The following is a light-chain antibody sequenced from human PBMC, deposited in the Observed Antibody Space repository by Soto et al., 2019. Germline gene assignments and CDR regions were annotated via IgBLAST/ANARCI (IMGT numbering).Light chain of an antibody. CDR2: GAS. CDR1: QRVNIN. V-gene: IGKV3-15*01. J-gene: IGKJ1*01. CDR3: QQYNNWPRT. Sequence: EVAMAQTPVTLSVSPGERATLSCRASQRVNINLAWYQQKPGQAPRLLIYGASTRATGIPARFSGSGSGTELTITISSLQSEDCGVYYGQQYNNWPRTFGQGTKVDIK.